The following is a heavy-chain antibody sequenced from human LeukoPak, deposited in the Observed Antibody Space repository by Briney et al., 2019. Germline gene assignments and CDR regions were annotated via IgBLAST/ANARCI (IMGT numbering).Heavy chain of an antibody. Sequence: GASVKVSCKASGYNFTSYGISWVRQAPGQGLEWMGWISAYNGNTNYAQKLQGRVTMTTDTSTSTAYMEMRSLRSDDTAVYYCARDRTFSGSYFHFDYWGQGTLVTVSS. CDR3: ARDRTFSGSYFHFDY. V-gene: IGHV1-18*01. CDR1: GYNFTSYG. CDR2: ISAYNGNT. J-gene: IGHJ4*02. D-gene: IGHD1-26*01.